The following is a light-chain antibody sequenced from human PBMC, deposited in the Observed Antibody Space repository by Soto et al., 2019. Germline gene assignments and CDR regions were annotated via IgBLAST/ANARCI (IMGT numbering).Light chain of an antibody. CDR3: HQYDNSLWT. CDR1: QRFSGTS. J-gene: IGKJ1*01. V-gene: IGKV3-20*01. CDR2: AVS. Sequence: EIVLTQSPGTLSSSPGERATLPCRASQRFSGTSLAWYQQKPGQAPRLLIYAVSNWPTGIPDRFSGSGSGTDFTLTISRLEPEDFAVYYCHQYDNSLWTFGQGTKVEIK.